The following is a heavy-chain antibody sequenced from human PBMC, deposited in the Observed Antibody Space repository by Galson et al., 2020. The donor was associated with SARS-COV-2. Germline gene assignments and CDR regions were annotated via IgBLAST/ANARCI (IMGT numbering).Heavy chain of an antibody. CDR3: AKDGRITMIVVVTQMYYFDY. J-gene: IGHJ4*02. D-gene: IGHD3-22*01. V-gene: IGHV3-23*01. Sequence: GESLKISCAASGFTFSSYAMSWVRQAPGKGLEWVSAISGSGGSTYYADSVKGRFTISRDNSKNTLYLQMNSLRAEDTAVYYCAKDGRITMIVVVTQMYYFDYWGQGTLVTVSS. CDR2: ISGSGGST. CDR1: GFTFSSYA.